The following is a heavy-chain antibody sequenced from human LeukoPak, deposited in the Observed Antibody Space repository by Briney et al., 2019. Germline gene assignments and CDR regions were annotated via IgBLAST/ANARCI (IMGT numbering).Heavy chain of an antibody. D-gene: IGHD1-14*01. J-gene: IGHJ3*02. Sequence: SETLSLTCTVSGGSISSSSYYWGWIRQPPGKGLEWIGSIYYSGSTYYNPSLKSRVTISVDTSKNQFSLKLSSVTAADTAVYYCARPLKTGRNHAFDIWGQGTMVTVSS. CDR2: IYYSGST. CDR3: ARPLKTGRNHAFDI. CDR1: GGSISSSSYY. V-gene: IGHV4-39*01.